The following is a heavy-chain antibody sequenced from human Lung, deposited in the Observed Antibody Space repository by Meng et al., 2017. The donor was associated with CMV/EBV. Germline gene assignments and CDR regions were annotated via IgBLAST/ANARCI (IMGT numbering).Heavy chain of an antibody. CDR3: ARDKVRYYDFWSGYGGMAV. J-gene: IGHJ6*02. D-gene: IGHD3-3*01. CDR1: GFTFSSYW. CDR2: INSDGSST. Sequence: GGSLRLXXAASGFTFSSYWMHWVRQAPGKGLVWVSRINSDGSSTSYADSVKGRFTISRDNAKNTLYLQMNSLRAEDTAVYYCARDKVRYYDFWSGYGGMAVWGQGTXVTVAS. V-gene: IGHV3-74*01.